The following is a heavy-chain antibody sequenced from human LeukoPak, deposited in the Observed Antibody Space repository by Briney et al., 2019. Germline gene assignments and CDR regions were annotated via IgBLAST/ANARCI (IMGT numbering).Heavy chain of an antibody. Sequence: AETLSLTCTVSGGSISSSSYYWGWIRQPPGKGLEWIGSIYYSGSTYYNPSLKSRVTISVDTSKNQFSLKLSSVTAADTAVYYCARYYDSSGYLDYWGQGTLVTVSS. CDR2: IYYSGST. D-gene: IGHD3-22*01. V-gene: IGHV4-39*01. J-gene: IGHJ4*02. CDR1: GGSISSSSYY. CDR3: ARYYDSSGYLDY.